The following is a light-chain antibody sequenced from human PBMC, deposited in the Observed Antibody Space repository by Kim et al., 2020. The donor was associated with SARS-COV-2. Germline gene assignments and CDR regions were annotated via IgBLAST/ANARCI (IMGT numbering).Light chain of an antibody. CDR2: DNN. V-gene: IGLV1-51*01. Sequence: GQKVTISCPGSSSNIGEKSVSLYQQLPGTAPNLLIFDNNKRPSGIPDRFSGSKSGTSATLDITGLQTGDEADYYCGTLDTSLIGVVFGGGTQLTVL. J-gene: IGLJ2*01. CDR1: SSNIGEKS. CDR3: GTLDTSLIGVV.